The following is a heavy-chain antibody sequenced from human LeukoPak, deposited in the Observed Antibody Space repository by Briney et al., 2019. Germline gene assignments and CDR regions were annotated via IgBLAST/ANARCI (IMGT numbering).Heavy chain of an antibody. CDR2: IYAAQT. CDR1: GGSISSVSYY. CDR3: ARHRGWLQWEY. Sequence: PSETLSLTCPVSGGSISSVSYYWSWLRQSAVKGLEWIGRIYAAQTDLKPSLKSPLTLSIDTSKHQFSLKLRSVTATDPAVYFCARHRGWLQWEYWGEGSLVTV. V-gene: IGHV4-61*02. D-gene: IGHD5-24*01. J-gene: IGHJ4*02.